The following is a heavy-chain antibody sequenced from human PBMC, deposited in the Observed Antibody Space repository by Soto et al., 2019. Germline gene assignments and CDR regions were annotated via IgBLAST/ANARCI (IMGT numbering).Heavy chain of an antibody. D-gene: IGHD3-3*01. V-gene: IGHV3-23*01. J-gene: IGHJ5*02. CDR2: ISGSGGST. CDR1: GFTFSSYA. CDR3: AKGIEPTYDFWSGHKNWFDP. Sequence: GGSLRLSCAASGFTFSSYAMSWVRQAPGKGLEWVSAISGSGGSTYYADSVKGRFTISRDNSKNTLYLQMNSLRAEDTAVYYCAKGIEPTYDFWSGHKNWFDPWGQGTLVTVSS.